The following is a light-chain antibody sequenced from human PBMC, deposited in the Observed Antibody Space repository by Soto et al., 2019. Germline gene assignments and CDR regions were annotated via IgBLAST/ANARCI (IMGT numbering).Light chain of an antibody. V-gene: IGKV1-5*03. CDR2: RAS. CDR1: QTISTW. CDR3: QQYNSYSVT. J-gene: IGKJ5*01. Sequence: DIQMTQSPSSLSAPVGDRFTITWRASQTISTWLAWYQQKPVKAPKLLIYRASTLGSRVPSRFSGSGAGTEFTLTISSLQPDDFATYYCQQYNSYSVTFGQGTRLEI.